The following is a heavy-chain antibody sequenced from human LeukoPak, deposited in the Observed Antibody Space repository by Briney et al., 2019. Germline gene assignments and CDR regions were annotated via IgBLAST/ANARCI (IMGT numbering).Heavy chain of an antibody. CDR3: PFYTRGSDY. J-gene: IGHJ4*02. V-gene: IGHV3-23*01. CDR1: GFTFSTSA. D-gene: IGHD2-2*02. Sequence: GGSLRLSCEVFGFTFSTSAMSWVRQAPGKGLEWVAGIRASDDTTYYVDSVKGRFTDSRENSKTTLYLQMNSLRVEDTAVYYWPFYTRGSDYWGQGTLVTVSS. CDR2: IRASDDTT.